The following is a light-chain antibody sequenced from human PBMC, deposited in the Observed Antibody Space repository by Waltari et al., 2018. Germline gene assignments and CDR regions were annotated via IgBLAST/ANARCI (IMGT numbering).Light chain of an antibody. CDR3: QQTFSTLPT. J-gene: IGKJ1*01. Sequence: DIQMTQSPSSLSAFVGDRVTITCRASKSISNYLNWYQQKPGKAPKLLISAASSLQSGVSSRFSGSGSGTDFTLAISSLQPEDFATYYCQQTFSTLPTFGQGTKVEIK. CDR2: AAS. V-gene: IGKV1-39*01. CDR1: KSISNY.